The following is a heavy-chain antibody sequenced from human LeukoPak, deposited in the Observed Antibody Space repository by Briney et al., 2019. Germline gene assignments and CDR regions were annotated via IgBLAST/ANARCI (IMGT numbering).Heavy chain of an antibody. J-gene: IGHJ5*02. V-gene: IGHV4-39*01. CDR3: ARLSCSTSCYYNWFDP. D-gene: IGHD2-2*01. CDR1: GGSISSSSYY. Sequence: PSETLPLTCTVSGGSISSSSYYWGWIRQPPGKGLEWIGSIYYSGSTYYNPSLKSRVTISVDTSKNQFSLKLSSVTAADTAVYYCARLSCSTSCYYNWFDPWGQGTLVTVSS. CDR2: IYYSGST.